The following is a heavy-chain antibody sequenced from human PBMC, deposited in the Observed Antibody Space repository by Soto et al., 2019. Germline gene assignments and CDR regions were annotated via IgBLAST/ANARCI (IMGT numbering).Heavy chain of an antibody. V-gene: IGHV3-30*18. CDR3: AKDFRSSTLDAFDI. J-gene: IGHJ3*02. CDR2: ISYDGSNK. Sequence: GGSLRLSCAASGFTFSSYGMHWVRQAPGKGLEWVAVISYDGSNKYYADSVKGRFTISRDNSKNTLYLQMNSLRAEDTAVYYCAKDFRSSTLDAFDIWGQGTMVTVSS. CDR1: GFTFSSYG.